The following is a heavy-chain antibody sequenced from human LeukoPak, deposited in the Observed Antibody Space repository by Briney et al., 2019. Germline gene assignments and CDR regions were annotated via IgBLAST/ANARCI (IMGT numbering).Heavy chain of an antibody. D-gene: IGHD4-17*01. J-gene: IGHJ3*02. Sequence: SETLSLTCAVSDDSFSSHYWTWIRQPPGKGLEWIGYISYIGTTNYNPSLKSRVTISIDTSKNQFSLKLSPVTAADTAVYYCARDLVTVTKGFDIWGQGTMVSVSS. CDR3: ARDLVTVTKGFDI. CDR1: DDSFSSHY. V-gene: IGHV4-59*11. CDR2: ISYIGTT.